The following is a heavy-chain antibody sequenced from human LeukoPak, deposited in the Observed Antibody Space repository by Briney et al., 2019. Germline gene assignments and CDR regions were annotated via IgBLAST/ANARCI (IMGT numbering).Heavy chain of an antibody. V-gene: IGHV3-33*01. CDR1: RFTFSSYA. Sequence: GGSLRLSCAASRFTFSSYAMHWVRQAPGKGLEWVAVIWYDGSNKYYADSVKGRFTISRDNSKNTLYLQMNSLRAEDTAVYYCAGSGSGSYAFDIWGQGTMVTISS. CDR3: AGSGSGSYAFDI. CDR2: IWYDGSNK. J-gene: IGHJ3*02. D-gene: IGHD3-10*01.